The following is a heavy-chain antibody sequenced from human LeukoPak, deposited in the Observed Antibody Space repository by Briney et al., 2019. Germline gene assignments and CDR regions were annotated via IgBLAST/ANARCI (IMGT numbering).Heavy chain of an antibody. CDR3: ARLTDIAAAGSQIDY. CDR1: GGSISSYY. V-gene: IGHV4-59*08. Sequence: SETLSLTCTVSGGSISSYYWSWIRQPPGKGLEWIGYIYYSGSTNYNPSLKSRVTISVDTSKNQFSLKLSSVTAADTAVYYCARLTDIAAAGSQIDYWGQGTLVTVSS. CDR2: IYYSGST. J-gene: IGHJ4*02. D-gene: IGHD6-13*01.